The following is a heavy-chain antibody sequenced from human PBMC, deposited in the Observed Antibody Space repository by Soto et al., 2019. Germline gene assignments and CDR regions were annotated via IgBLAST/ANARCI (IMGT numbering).Heavy chain of an antibody. D-gene: IGHD4-17*01. J-gene: IGHJ4*02. Sequence: QVQLVESGGGVVQPGRSLRLSCAASRFTFSSYAMHWVRQAPGKGLEWVAAISYDGSNQYYADSVKGRFTISRDNSKNTLYRQMNSLRVEDTAGYYCASAPTTVVTPYYFDYWGQGTLVTVSS. CDR1: RFTFSSYA. CDR2: ISYDGSNQ. CDR3: ASAPTTVVTPYYFDY. V-gene: IGHV3-30-3*01.